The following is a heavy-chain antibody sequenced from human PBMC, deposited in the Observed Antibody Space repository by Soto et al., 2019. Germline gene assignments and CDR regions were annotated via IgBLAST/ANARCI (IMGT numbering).Heavy chain of an antibody. CDR3: ARVMMVRGVVFEY. J-gene: IGHJ4*02. Sequence: EVQLVESGGGLIQPGGSLRLSCAVSGFSVSSTYMSWVRQAPGKGLEWVSVMYSGGSAYYADSVKGRFSISRENSKKTLSLQMNSLRAEDTAVYYCARVMMVRGVVFEYWGRGTLVTVSS. CDR1: GFSVSSTY. D-gene: IGHD3-10*01. V-gene: IGHV3-53*01. CDR2: MYSGGSA.